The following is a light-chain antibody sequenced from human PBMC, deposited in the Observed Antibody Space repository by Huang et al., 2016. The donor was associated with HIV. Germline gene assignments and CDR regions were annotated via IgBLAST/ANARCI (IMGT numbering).Light chain of an antibody. CDR1: QNIINNF. CDR2: GAS. Sequence: DIVLTQSPSTLSLSPGQRVTLSCRASQNIINNFLAWYQQMSGQAPRLLIYGASTRAIGITDRFSGSGSGTDVTFTIRRLESRDSAVYYCQQYLTPPLTFGGGTNVEI. V-gene: IGKV3-20*01. CDR3: QQYLTPPLT. J-gene: IGKJ4*01.